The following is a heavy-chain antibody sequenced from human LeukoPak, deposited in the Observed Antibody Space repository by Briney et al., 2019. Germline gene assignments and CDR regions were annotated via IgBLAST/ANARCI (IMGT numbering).Heavy chain of an antibody. CDR1: GYTFTSYA. CDR3: ASYTTVVAPGAFDI. CDR2: INAGNGNT. Sequence: ASVKVSCKASGYTFTSYAMHWVRQAPGQRLEWLGWINAGNGNTKYSQKFQGRVTITRDTSASTAYMELSSLRSEDTAVYYCASYTTVVAPGAFDIWGQGTMVTVSS. V-gene: IGHV1-3*01. D-gene: IGHD4-23*01. J-gene: IGHJ3*02.